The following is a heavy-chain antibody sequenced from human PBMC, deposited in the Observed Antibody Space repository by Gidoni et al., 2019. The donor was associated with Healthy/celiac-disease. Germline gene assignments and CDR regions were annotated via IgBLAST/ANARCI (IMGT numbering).Heavy chain of an antibody. CDR3: ARGVGDCSGGSCYSYYYYGMDV. J-gene: IGHJ6*02. D-gene: IGHD2-15*01. CDR1: GFTFSSYD. Sequence: EVQLVESGGGLVQPGGSLRLYCAASGFTFSSYDMHGVRQATGKGLEWVSAIGTACATYYPVSVKGRFTISRENAKTSLYLQMNSLRAGDTAVYYCARGVGDCSGGSCYSYYYYGMDVWGQGTTVTVSS. CDR2: IGTACAT. V-gene: IGHV3-13*01.